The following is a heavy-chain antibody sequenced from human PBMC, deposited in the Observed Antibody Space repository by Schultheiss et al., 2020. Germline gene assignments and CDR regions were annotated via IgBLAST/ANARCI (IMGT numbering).Heavy chain of an antibody. V-gene: IGHV4-34*01. CDR2: INHSGST. CDR1: GGSFSGYY. D-gene: IGHD3-10*01. CDR3: ARAVVYGSGSYALDY. J-gene: IGHJ4*02. Sequence: SETLSLTCAVYGGSFSGYYWSWSRQPPGKGLEWIGEINHSGSTNYNPSLKSRVTISVDTSKNQFSLKLSSVTAADTAVYYCARAVVYGSGSYALDYWGQGTLVTVSS.